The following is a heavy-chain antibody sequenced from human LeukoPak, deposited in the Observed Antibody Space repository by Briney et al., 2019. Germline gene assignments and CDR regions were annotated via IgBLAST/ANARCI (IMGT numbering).Heavy chain of an antibody. D-gene: IGHD3-22*01. V-gene: IGHV1-2*02. J-gene: IGHJ5*02. CDR3: ARDVEGDYYDSSGYYYSFDP. CDR2: INPNSGGT. Sequence: ASVKVSCKASGYTFTSYYMHWVRQAPGQGLEWMGWINPNSGGTNYAQKFQGRVTMTRDTSISTAYMELSRLRSDDTAVYYCARDVEGDYYDSSGYYYSFDPWGQGTLVTVSS. CDR1: GYTFTSYY.